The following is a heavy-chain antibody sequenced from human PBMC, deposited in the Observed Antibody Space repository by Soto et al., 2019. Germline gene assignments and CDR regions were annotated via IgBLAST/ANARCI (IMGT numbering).Heavy chain of an antibody. Sequence: EVQLLESGGGLVQPGGSLRLSCAASGLTFSSYAMGWVRQAPGKGLAWVSTISGSGVSTYYADSVKGRFTISRDNSKNTLYLQMNSLRAEDTALYYCAKDPRIGAAGTGDYWGQGTLVTVSS. D-gene: IGHD6-13*01. CDR1: GLTFSSYA. CDR3: AKDPRIGAAGTGDY. V-gene: IGHV3-23*01. CDR2: ISGSGVST. J-gene: IGHJ4*02.